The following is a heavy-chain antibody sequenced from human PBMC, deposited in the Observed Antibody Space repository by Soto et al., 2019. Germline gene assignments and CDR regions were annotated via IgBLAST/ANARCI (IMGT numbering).Heavy chain of an antibody. V-gene: IGHV1-69*12. CDR2: IIPIFGTA. CDR3: AKNPENYYYGMDV. J-gene: IGHJ6*02. Sequence: QVQLVQSGAEVKKPGSSVKVSCKASGGTFSSYAISWVRQAPGQGLEWMGGIIPIFGTADYAQKFQGRVTITAEESTSTAYVELSSLRSEDTAVYYCAKNPENYYYGMDVWGQGTTVTVSS. CDR1: GGTFSSYA.